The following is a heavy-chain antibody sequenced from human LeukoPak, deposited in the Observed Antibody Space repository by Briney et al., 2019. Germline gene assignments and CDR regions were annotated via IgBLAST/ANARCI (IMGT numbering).Heavy chain of an antibody. CDR1: GYTFTCYY. Sequence: ASVKVSCKASGYTFTCYYMHWVRQAPGQGLEWMGWINPNSGGTNYAQKFQGRVTMTRDTSISTAYMELSRLTSDDTAVYYCARDLFSGSYHPFDYWGQGTLVTVSS. CDR2: INPNSGGT. J-gene: IGHJ4*02. V-gene: IGHV1-2*02. D-gene: IGHD1-26*01. CDR3: ARDLFSGSYHPFDY.